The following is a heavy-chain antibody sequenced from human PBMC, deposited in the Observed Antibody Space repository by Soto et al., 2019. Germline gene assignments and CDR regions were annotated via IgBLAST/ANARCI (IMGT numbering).Heavy chain of an antibody. CDR2: ISYDGSNK. J-gene: IGHJ6*02. V-gene: IGHV3-30*04. D-gene: IGHD3-3*01. CDR1: GFIINNYA. CDR3: ARRQDFGGPHYYYGMDV. Sequence: QVQLVESGGGVVQPGRSLRVSCAASGFIINNYAMHWVRQTPGKGLEWVAVISYDGSNKYYADSVKGRFTISRDNSKNTLYMEMNNLRPDDTAVYYCARRQDFGGPHYYYGMDVWSQGTTVTVSS.